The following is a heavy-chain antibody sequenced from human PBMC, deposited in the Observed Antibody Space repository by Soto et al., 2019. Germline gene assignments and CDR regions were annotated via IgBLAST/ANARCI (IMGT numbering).Heavy chain of an antibody. CDR2: INHSGST. D-gene: IGHD6-13*01. CDR3: ASGPTSIAAALDY. J-gene: IGHJ4*02. Sequence: LSLTCAVYGGSFSGYYWSWIRQPPGKGLEWIGEINHSGSTNYNPSLKSRVTISVDTSKNQFSLKLSSVTAADTAVYYCASGPTSIAAALDYWGQGTLVTVSS. V-gene: IGHV4-34*01. CDR1: GGSFSGYY.